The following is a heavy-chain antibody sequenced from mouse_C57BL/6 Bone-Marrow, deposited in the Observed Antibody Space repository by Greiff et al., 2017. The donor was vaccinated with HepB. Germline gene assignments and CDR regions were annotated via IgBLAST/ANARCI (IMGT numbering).Heavy chain of an antibody. CDR2: ISNGGGST. J-gene: IGHJ2*01. Sequence: EVHLVESGGGLVQPGGSLKFSCAASGFTFSDYYMYWVRQTPEKRLEWVAYISNGGGSTYYPDNVKGRFTISRDNDQNTLYLQMSRLKSEDAAIYYSTKPTGGSFDYWGQGTTLTVSS. V-gene: IGHV5-12*01. CDR3: TKPTGGSFDY. CDR1: GFTFSDYY. D-gene: IGHD4-1*02.